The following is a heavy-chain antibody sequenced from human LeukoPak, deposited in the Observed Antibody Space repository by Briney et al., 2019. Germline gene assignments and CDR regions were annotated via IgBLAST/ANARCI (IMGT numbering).Heavy chain of an antibody. CDR2: INHSGST. J-gene: IGHJ4*02. V-gene: IGHV4-39*07. Sequence: SETLSLTCTVSGGSISSSSYYWGWIRQPPGKGLEWIGEINHSGSTNYNPSLKSRVTISVDTSKNQFSLKLSSVTAADTAVYYCARDLADWGQGTLVTVSS. CDR3: ARDLAD. CDR1: GGSISSSSYY.